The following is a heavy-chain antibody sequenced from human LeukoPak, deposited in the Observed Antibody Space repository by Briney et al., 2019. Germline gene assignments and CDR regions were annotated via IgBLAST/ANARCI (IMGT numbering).Heavy chain of an antibody. V-gene: IGHV3-48*01. J-gene: IGHJ4*02. CDR2: ISSSGSAI. Sequence: PGGSLRLSCAASGFTFNNYNMNWGRQAPGRGLQWVSYISSSGSAIYYADSVKGRFTISRDNAKNSLYVQMNSLRAEDTAVYYCARDVRSRWFSDYWGQGTLVTVSS. CDR1: GFTFNNYN. CDR3: ARDVRSRWFSDY. D-gene: IGHD6-13*01.